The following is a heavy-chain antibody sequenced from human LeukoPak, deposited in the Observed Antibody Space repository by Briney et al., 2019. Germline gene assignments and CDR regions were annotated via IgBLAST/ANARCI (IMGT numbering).Heavy chain of an antibody. J-gene: IGHJ4*02. CDR1: GFTFSSYS. Sequence: GGSLRLSCAASGFTFSSYSMNWVRQAPGKWLEWVSSISSSSSYIYYADSVKGRFTISRDNAKNSLYLQMNSLRAEDTAVYYCARDALLWFGSPDYWGQGTLVTVSS. D-gene: IGHD3-10*01. CDR2: ISSSSSYI. V-gene: IGHV3-21*01. CDR3: ARDALLWFGSPDY.